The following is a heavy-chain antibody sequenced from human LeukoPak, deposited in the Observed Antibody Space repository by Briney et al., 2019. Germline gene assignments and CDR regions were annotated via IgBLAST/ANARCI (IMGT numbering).Heavy chain of an antibody. V-gene: IGHV3-30*04. J-gene: IGHJ4*02. Sequence: GRSLRLSCVASGFTFSSYAMHWVRQAPGKGLEWVAVISYDGSNKYYADSVKGRFTISRDNSKNTLYLQMNSLRAEDTAVYYCARGSHYYDTDRGYGYWGQGTLVTVSS. CDR1: GFTFSSYA. D-gene: IGHD3-22*01. CDR2: ISYDGSNK. CDR3: ARGSHYYDTDRGYGY.